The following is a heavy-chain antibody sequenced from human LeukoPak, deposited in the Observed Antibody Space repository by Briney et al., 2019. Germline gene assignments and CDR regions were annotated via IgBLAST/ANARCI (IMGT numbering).Heavy chain of an antibody. Sequence: GGSLRLSCTASGFTFSAYAMMWVRQAPGKGPEWVSAIRGGGTSEFYADSVKGRFRISRDNSKDTLFLQMNSLRAEDTAVYYCARDPNGDYIGAFDMWGPGTMVTVPS. J-gene: IGHJ3*02. CDR2: IRGGGTSE. V-gene: IGHV3-23*01. D-gene: IGHD4-17*01. CDR1: GFTFSAYA. CDR3: ARDPNGDYIGAFDM.